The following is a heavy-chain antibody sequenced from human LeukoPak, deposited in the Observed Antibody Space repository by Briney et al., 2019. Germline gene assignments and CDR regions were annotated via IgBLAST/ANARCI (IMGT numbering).Heavy chain of an antibody. V-gene: IGHV4-38-2*02. J-gene: IGHJ4*02. CDR2: IDHSGAT. D-gene: IGHD2-15*01. Sequence: PSETLSLTCTVSGYAISSGFFWGWIRQPPGKGLEWIGSIDHSGATYYNPSLKSRVTISVDTSKNQFSLRLRSVTAADTAMYYCVRDIPSGHFDYWGQGSLVTVSS. CDR3: VRDIPSGHFDY. CDR1: GYAISSGFF.